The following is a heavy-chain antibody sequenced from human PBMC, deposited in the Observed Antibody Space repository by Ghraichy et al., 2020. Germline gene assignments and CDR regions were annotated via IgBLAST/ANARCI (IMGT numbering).Heavy chain of an antibody. V-gene: IGHV3-23*01. CDR2: IGGDNNIR. Sequence: GGSLRLSCIASGFTFKNYAMAWVRQAPGKGPEWVSFIGGDNNIRHYADSVKGRFSVSSDNSKNTLYLQMSSLRVEDTAVYYCAKDAESYNGIYDPFDIWGQGTLVTVSS. J-gene: IGHJ3*02. D-gene: IGHD3-10*01. CDR3: AKDAESYNGIYDPFDI. CDR1: GFTFKNYA.